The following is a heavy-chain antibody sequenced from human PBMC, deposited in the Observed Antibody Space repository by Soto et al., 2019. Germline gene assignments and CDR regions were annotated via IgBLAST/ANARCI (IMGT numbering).Heavy chain of an antibody. D-gene: IGHD6-13*01. CDR3: TRVPGIAAAGTFLPFDP. CDR1: GFTFGDYA. Sequence: PGGSLRLSCTASGFTFGDYAMSWFRQAPGKGLEWVGFIRSKAYGGTTEYAASVKGRFTISRDDSKSIAYLQMNSLKTEDTAVYYCTRVPGIAAAGTFLPFDPWGQGTLVTVSS. V-gene: IGHV3-49*03. CDR2: IRSKAYGGTT. J-gene: IGHJ5*02.